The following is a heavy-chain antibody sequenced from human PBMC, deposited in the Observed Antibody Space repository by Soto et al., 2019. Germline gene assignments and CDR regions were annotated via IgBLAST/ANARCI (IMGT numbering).Heavy chain of an antibody. J-gene: IGHJ6*02. CDR3: ARESCSSSSCSTRYGMDV. Sequence: EVQLVESGGGLVQPGGSLRLSCVASGFTFKSYEMNWVRQAPGKGLEWVSYISSSGSSIYYPDYVKGRVTISRDNAKNSLYLQMNSLRAEDMAVYYCARESCSSSSCSTRYGMDVWGQGTTVTVSS. D-gene: IGHD2-2*01. V-gene: IGHV3-48*03. CDR2: ISSSGSSI. CDR1: GFTFKSYE.